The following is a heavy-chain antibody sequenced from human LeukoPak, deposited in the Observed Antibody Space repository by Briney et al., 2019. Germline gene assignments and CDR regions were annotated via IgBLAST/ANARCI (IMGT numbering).Heavy chain of an antibody. CDR3: AKDRDEGDI. CDR2: ISYDGSNK. J-gene: IGHJ3*02. V-gene: IGHV3-30*18. Sequence: PGGSLRLSCAASGFTFSSYGMHWVRQAPGKGLEWVAVISYDGSNKYYADSVKGRFTISRDNSKNTLYLQMNSMRAEDTAVYYCAKDRDEGDIWGQGTRVTVSS. CDR1: GFTFSSYG. D-gene: IGHD3-10*01.